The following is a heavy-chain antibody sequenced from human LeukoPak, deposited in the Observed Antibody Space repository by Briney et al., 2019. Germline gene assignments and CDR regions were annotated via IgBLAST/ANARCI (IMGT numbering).Heavy chain of an antibody. CDR1: GGSISSGGYY. Sequence: SQTLSLTCTVSGGSISSGGYYWSWIRQHPGKGLEWIGYIYYSGSTYYNPSLKSRVTISVDTSKNQFSLKLSSVTAADTAVYYCARQKRVSSMIDFSPYDYWGQGTLVTVSS. CDR2: IYYSGST. CDR3: ARQKRVSSMIDFSPYDY. J-gene: IGHJ4*02. D-gene: IGHD3-16*01. V-gene: IGHV4-31*03.